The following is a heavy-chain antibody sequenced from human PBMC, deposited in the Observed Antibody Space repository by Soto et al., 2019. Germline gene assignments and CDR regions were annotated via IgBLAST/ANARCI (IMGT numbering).Heavy chain of an antibody. D-gene: IGHD6-13*01. J-gene: IGHJ4*02. CDR3: AQDRRIVAAGIDY. V-gene: IGHV3-9*01. CDR1: GFNLDDYV. Sequence: EVQLVESGGGLVQPGGSLRLSCAASGFNLDDYVMHWVRQAPGEGLEWVSGITWNSGKIDYGDSVKGRFTISRDNAKNFLYLQMNSLRAEDTALYYCAQDRRIVAAGIDYWGRGTLVIVSS. CDR2: ITWNSGKI.